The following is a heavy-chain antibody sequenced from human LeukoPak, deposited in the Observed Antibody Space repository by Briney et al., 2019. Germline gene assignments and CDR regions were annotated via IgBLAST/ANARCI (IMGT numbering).Heavy chain of an antibody. J-gene: IGHJ5*02. CDR3: ATARMVRGVISWFDP. D-gene: IGHD3-10*01. CDR2: FDPEDGET. V-gene: IGHV1-24*01. Sequence: ASVKVSCKVSGYSLTELSMHWVRQAPGKGLEWMGSFDPEDGETIYAQKFQGRVTMTEDTSTDTAYMELSSLRSEDTAVYYCATARMVRGVISWFDPWGQGTLVTVSS. CDR1: GYSLTELS.